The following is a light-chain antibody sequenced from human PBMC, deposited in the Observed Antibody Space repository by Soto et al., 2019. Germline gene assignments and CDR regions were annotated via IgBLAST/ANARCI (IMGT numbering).Light chain of an antibody. Sequence: EIVMTQSPATLSVSPGERVTLSCRASQSVRSNLAWYQQKPGQAPRLLIYGAFNRATGIPARFSGSGSGTDFTLTISSLEPEDFAVYYCQQRNIWPPVTFGQGTRLEIK. CDR2: GAF. CDR3: QQRNIWPPVT. J-gene: IGKJ5*01. V-gene: IGKV3-11*01. CDR1: QSVRSN.